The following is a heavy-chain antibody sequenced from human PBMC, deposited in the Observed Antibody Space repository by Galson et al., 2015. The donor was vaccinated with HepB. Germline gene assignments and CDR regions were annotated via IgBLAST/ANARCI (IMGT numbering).Heavy chain of an antibody. J-gene: IGHJ4*02. V-gene: IGHV1-2*02. CDR1: GHTFTGYY. Sequence: SVKVSCKASGHTFTGYYMHWVRQAPGQGLEWMGWINPNSGGTNYAQKFQGRVTMTRDTSISTAYMELSRLRSDDTAVYYCAREGPWGELFAADYWGQGTLVTVSS. CDR2: INPNSGGT. D-gene: IGHD3-10*01. CDR3: AREGPWGELFAADY.